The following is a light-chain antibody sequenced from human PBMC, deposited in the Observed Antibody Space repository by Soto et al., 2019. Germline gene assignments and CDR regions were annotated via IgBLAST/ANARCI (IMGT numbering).Light chain of an antibody. CDR2: EVS. CDR3: CSYTTTTPPWV. V-gene: IGLV2-14*01. Sequence: QSALTQPASVSGSPGQSITISCTGTSSDVGRYKYVSWYQQHPGKAPKVMIYEVSNRPSGVSHRFSGSKSGNTASLTSSGLQAEDEADYYCCSYTTTTPPWVFGGGTKVTVL. CDR1: SSDVGRYKY. J-gene: IGLJ3*02.